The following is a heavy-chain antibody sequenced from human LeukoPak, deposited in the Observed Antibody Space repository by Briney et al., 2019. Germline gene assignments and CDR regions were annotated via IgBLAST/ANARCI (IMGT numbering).Heavy chain of an antibody. CDR3: ARDNSPVVQGTWDY. CDR2: ISSSSSYI. J-gene: IGHJ4*02. V-gene: IGHV3-21*01. CDR1: GFTFSSYS. D-gene: IGHD2-21*01. Sequence: GGSLRLSCAASGFTFSSYSMNWVRQAPGKGLEWVSSISSSSSYIYYADSVKGRFTISRDNAKNSLYLQMNSLRAEDTAVYYCARDNSPVVQGTWDYWGQRTLVTISS.